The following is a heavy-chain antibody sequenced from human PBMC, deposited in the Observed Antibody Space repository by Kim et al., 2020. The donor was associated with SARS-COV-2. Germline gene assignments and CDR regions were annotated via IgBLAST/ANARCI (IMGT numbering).Heavy chain of an antibody. V-gene: IGHV1-18*04. Sequence: ASVKVSCKASGYTFTSYGISWVRQAPGQGLEWMGWISAYNGNTNYAQKLQGRVTMTTDTSTSTAYMELRSLRSDDTAVYYCARDTPTRGGIPAAMSRYDYWGQGTLVTISS. CDR2: ISAYNGNT. CDR3: ARDTPTRGGIPAAMSRYDY. D-gene: IGHD2-2*01. J-gene: IGHJ4*02. CDR1: GYTFTSYG.